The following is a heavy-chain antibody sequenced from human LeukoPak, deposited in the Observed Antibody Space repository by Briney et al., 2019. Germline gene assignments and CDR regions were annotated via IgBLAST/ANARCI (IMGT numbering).Heavy chain of an antibody. CDR1: GFTSSRYA. CDR3: AKNADSGGYYYANH. D-gene: IGHD3-22*01. CDR2: ISASGGSR. V-gene: IGHV3-23*01. Sequence: GGSLRLSCAASGFTSSRYAMSWVRQAPGKGLEWASGISASGGSRDYADSVKGRFTISRDNSKNTLYVQMNSLRAEDTAVYYCAKNADSGGYYYANHWGQGTLVTVSS. J-gene: IGHJ5*02.